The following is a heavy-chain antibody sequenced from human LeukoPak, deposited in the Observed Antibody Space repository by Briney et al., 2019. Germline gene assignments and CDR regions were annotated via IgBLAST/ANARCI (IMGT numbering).Heavy chain of an antibody. D-gene: IGHD1-26*01. CDR2: IYYSGST. Sequence: SETLSLTCTVSGGSISSYYWGWIRQPPGKGLEWIGSIYYSGSTYYNPSLKSRVTISVDTSKNQFSLKLSSVTAADTAVYYCARRRSGSYHLDYWGQGTLVTVSS. J-gene: IGHJ4*02. CDR3: ARRRSGSYHLDY. CDR1: GGSISSYY. V-gene: IGHV4-39*01.